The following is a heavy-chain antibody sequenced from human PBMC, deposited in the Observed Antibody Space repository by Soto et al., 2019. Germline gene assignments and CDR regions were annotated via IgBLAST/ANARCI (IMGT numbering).Heavy chain of an antibody. CDR3: ARGVYAFDI. CDR1: GFTFSTYW. V-gene: IGHV3-7*05. Sequence: GGSLRLSCAASGFTFSTYWMSWVRQAPGKGLEWVANIKQDGSEKYYVDGRFTISRDNAKNSLYLQMNSLRAEDTAVYYCARGVYAFDIWGQGTLVPVSS. CDR2: IKQDGSEK. J-gene: IGHJ3*02.